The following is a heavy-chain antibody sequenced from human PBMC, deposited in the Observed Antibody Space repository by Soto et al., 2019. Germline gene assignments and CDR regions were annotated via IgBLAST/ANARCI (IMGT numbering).Heavy chain of an antibody. D-gene: IGHD6-13*01. CDR3: ARDPDAFSSSWLFDY. J-gene: IGHJ4*02. V-gene: IGHV1-46*03. Sequence: ASLQVSCEAFGYTFTSYYMHWVRQAPGQGLEWMGIINPSGGSTSYAQKFQGRVTMTRDTSTSTVYMELSSLRSEDTAVYYCARDPDAFSSSWLFDYWGQGTLVTVSS. CDR1: GYTFTSYY. CDR2: INPSGGST.